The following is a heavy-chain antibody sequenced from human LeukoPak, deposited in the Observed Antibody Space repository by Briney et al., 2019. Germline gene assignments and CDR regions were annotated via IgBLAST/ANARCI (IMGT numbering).Heavy chain of an antibody. CDR2: IRYDGSNK. V-gene: IGHV3-30*02. D-gene: IGHD1-14*01. J-gene: IGHJ3*02. Sequence: PGGSLRLSCAASGFTFSSYGMHWVRQAPGKGLEWVAFIRYDGSNKYYADSVKGRFTISRDNSKNTLYLQMNSLRAEDTAVYYCARRVPGGNQAFDIWGQGTMVTVSS. CDR1: GFTFSSYG. CDR3: ARRVPGGNQAFDI.